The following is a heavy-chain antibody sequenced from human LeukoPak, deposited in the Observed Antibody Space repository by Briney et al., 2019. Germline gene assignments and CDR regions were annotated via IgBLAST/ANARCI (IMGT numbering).Heavy chain of an antibody. V-gene: IGHV3-21*01. CDR1: GFTFSRHY. CDR2: ISSSSSYI. CDR3: AREAYYYDSSGYVDY. J-gene: IGHJ4*02. D-gene: IGHD3-22*01. Sequence: GGSLRLSCAASGFTFSRHYMHWVRQAPGKGLEWVSSISSSSSYIYYADSVKGRFTISRDNAKNSLYLQMNSLRAEDTAVYYCAREAYYYDSSGYVDYWGQGTLVTVSS.